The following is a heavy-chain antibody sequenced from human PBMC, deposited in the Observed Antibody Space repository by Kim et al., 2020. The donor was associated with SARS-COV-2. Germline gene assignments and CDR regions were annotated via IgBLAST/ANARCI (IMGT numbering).Heavy chain of an antibody. Sequence: GGSLRLSCAASGFTFSSYSMNWVRQAPGKGLEWVSYISSSSSTIYYADSVKGRFTISRDNAKNSLYLQMNSLRDEDTAVYYCARDPLGGCGGDCYSDWFDPWGKGTLVTVSS. CDR2: ISSSSSTI. D-gene: IGHD2-21*02. J-gene: IGHJ5*02. CDR3: ARDPLGGCGGDCYSDWFDP. V-gene: IGHV3-48*02. CDR1: GFTFSSYS.